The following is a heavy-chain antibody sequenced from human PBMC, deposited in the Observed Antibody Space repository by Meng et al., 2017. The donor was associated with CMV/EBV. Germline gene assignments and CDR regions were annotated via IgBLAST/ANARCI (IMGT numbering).Heavy chain of an antibody. D-gene: IGHD3-10*01. J-gene: IGHJ2*01. Sequence: VQLVHFGAEVKHPGASVKASWKASGYTFTSYGISWVRQAPGQGLEWMGWISAYNGNTNYAQKLQGRVTMTTDTSTSTAYMELRSLRSDDTAVYYCARDPLFGGGGRFDLWGRGTLVTVSS. CDR3: ARDPLFGGGGRFDL. CDR1: GYTFTSYG. CDR2: ISAYNGNT. V-gene: IGHV1-18*01.